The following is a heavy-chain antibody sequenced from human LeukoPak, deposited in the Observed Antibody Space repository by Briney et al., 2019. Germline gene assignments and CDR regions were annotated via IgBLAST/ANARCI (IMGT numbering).Heavy chain of an antibody. CDR3: ARDMYYYGSGDGDYFDY. CDR2: INPNSGGT. J-gene: IGHJ4*02. Sequence: ASVKVSCKASGYTFTGYYMHWVRQAPGQGLEWMGWINPNSGGTNYAQKFQGWVTMTRDTSISTAYMELSRLRSDDTAVYYCARDMYYYGSGDGDYFDYWGQGTLVTVSS. CDR1: GYTFTGYY. V-gene: IGHV1-2*04. D-gene: IGHD3-10*01.